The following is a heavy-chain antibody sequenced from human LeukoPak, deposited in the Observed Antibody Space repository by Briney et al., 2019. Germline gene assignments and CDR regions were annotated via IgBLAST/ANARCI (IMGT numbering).Heavy chain of an antibody. J-gene: IGHJ4*02. CDR3: AREGYFNFDY. V-gene: IGHV3-48*03. D-gene: IGHD2-15*01. CDR1: GFTFSRYK. Sequence: PGGSLRLSCVASGFTFSRYKMHWIRQAPEKGLEWVSYISLSGSTTYYADSVRGRFTISKDNAKNSLYLQMNSLRAEDTAVYYCAREGYFNFDYWGQGTLVTVSS. CDR2: ISLSGSTT.